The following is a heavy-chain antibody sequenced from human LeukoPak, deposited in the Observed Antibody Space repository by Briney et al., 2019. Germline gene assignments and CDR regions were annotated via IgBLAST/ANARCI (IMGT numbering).Heavy chain of an antibody. V-gene: IGHV3-30*18. CDR1: GFTFSSHG. CDR2: ISYDGSNK. Sequence: PGRSLRLSCAASGFTFSSHGMHWVRQAPGKGLEWVAVISYDGSNKYFSDSVKGRFTISRDNSKNTLYLQMNSLRAEDTAVYYCAKAGLRGTTVIRDWYFDLWGRGTLVTVSS. CDR3: AKAGLRGTTVIRDWYFDL. D-gene: IGHD4-17*01. J-gene: IGHJ2*01.